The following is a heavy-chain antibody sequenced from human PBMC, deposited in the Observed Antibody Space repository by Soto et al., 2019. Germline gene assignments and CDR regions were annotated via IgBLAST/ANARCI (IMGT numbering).Heavy chain of an antibody. J-gene: IGHJ4*02. CDR1: GFTFSDYY. D-gene: IGHD6-19*01. CDR3: ATVYSSGWRFFDY. V-gene: IGHV3-11*01. Sequence: QVQLVESGGGLVKPGGSLRLSCAAPGFTFSDYYMSWLRQAPGKGLAWVSYISSSGSTIYYADCVKGRVTISRDNAKNSLHRQMTSLRAADPAVYYCATVYSSGWRFFDYWGQGTLVTVSS. CDR2: ISSSGSTI.